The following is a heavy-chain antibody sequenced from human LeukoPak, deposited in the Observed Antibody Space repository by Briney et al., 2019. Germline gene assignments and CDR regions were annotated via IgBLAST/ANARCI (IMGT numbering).Heavy chain of an antibody. V-gene: IGHV1-69*06. D-gene: IGHD2-15*01. CDR1: GCTFSSYA. CDR2: IIPIFGTA. CDR3: ARSLGYCSGGSCYSRWFDP. Sequence: ASMKVSCKASGCTFSSYAISWVRQAPGQGLEWMGGIIPIFGTANYAQKFQGRVTITADKSTSTAYMELSSLRSEVTAVYYCARSLGYCSGGSCYSRWFDPWGQGTLVTVSS. J-gene: IGHJ5*02.